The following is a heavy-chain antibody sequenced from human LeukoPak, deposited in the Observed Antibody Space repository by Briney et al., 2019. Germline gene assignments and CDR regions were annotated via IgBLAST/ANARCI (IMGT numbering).Heavy chain of an antibody. CDR1: GFTFSSYG. J-gene: IGHJ4*02. Sequence: TGGSLRLSCAASGFTFSSYGMHWVRQAPGKGLEWVAVIWYDGSNKYYADSVKGRFTISRDNSKNTLYLQMNSLRAEDTAVYYCARVGSKWELPLLFDYWGQGTLVTVSS. D-gene: IGHD1-26*01. V-gene: IGHV3-33*01. CDR3: ARVGSKWELPLLFDY. CDR2: IWYDGSNK.